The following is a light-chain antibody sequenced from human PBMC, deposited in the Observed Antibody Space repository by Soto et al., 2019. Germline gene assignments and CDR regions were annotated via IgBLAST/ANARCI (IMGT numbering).Light chain of an antibody. J-gene: IGKJ5*01. CDR1: QSFRGL. CDR3: QQRHMWPIT. Sequence: EFVLTHSPVTLYLSPGERATLSCRASQSFRGLLAWYQQKPGQAPRLLIYDAYNRATGIPPRFSGSGSGTDFTLTISSLEPEDSAVYYCQQRHMWPITFGQGTRLEI. CDR2: DAY. V-gene: IGKV3-11*01.